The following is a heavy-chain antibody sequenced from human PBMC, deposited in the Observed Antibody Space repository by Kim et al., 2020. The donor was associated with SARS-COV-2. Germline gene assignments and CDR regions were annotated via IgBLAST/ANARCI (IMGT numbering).Heavy chain of an antibody. D-gene: IGHD3-22*01. J-gene: IGHJ4*02. Sequence: ASVKVSCKASGYTFTSYAMHWVRQAPGQRLEWMGWINAGNGNTKYSQKFQGRVTITRDTSASTAYMELSSLRSEDTAVYYCARDGRTDYYDNSFDYWGQGTLVTVSS. V-gene: IGHV1-3*01. CDR2: INAGNGNT. CDR1: GYTFTSYA. CDR3: ARDGRTDYYDNSFDY.